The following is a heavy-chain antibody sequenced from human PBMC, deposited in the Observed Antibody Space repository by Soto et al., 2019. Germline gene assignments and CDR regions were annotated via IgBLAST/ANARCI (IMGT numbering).Heavy chain of an antibody. D-gene: IGHD1-26*01. CDR2: TYYRSRWYN. Sequence: PSQTLSLTCAISGDSVSSNGAAWIWIRQSPSRGLEWLTRTYYRSRWYNAYAVSVKSRVTINPDTSKNQFSLHLNSVTYEDTAIYYCAREGASTFDVWGQGTMVTVSS. V-gene: IGHV6-1*01. CDR3: AREGASTFDV. J-gene: IGHJ3*01. CDR1: GDSVSSNGAA.